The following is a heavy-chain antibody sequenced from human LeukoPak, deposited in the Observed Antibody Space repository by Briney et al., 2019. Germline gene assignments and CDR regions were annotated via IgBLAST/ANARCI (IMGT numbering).Heavy chain of an antibody. Sequence: SETLSLTCAVYGGSSSGSYWSWIRQPPGKGLEWIGELNHSGSTNYNPSLKSRVTISVDTSMNQFSLKLSSVTAADTAVNYCARNRGGSGSYSDYWGQGTLVTVSS. CDR1: GGSSSGSY. CDR2: LNHSGST. V-gene: IGHV4-34*01. J-gene: IGHJ4*02. CDR3: ARNRGGSGSYSDY. D-gene: IGHD3-10*01.